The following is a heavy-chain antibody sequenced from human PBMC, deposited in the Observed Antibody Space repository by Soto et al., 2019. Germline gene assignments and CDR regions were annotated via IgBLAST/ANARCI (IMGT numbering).Heavy chain of an antibody. CDR1: GFTFISYS. CDR2: ITRNSDI. J-gene: IGHJ6*02. CDR3: AREETAWPLAYGLDV. Sequence: LRLSCAASGFTFISYSIHWVRQAPGKGLEWVSAITRNSDIYYADSVKGRSTISRDNAQNSVSLQMNSLRAEDTAVYYCAREETAWPLAYGLDVWGQGTTVTVSS. D-gene: IGHD2-21*02. V-gene: IGHV3-21*01.